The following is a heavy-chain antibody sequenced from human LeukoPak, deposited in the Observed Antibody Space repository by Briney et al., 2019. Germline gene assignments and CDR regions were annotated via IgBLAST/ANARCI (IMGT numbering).Heavy chain of an antibody. CDR2: IWYDGSNK. J-gene: IGHJ4*02. V-gene: IGHV3-33*01. Sequence: GGSLRLSCAASGFTFSSYGMHWVRQAPGKGLEWVAVIWYDGSNKYYADSVKGRFTISRDNSKNTLYLQMNSLRAEDTAVYYCARAGGDTSGYYPNWGQGTLVTVSS. D-gene: IGHD3-22*01. CDR3: ARAGGDTSGYYPN. CDR1: GFTFSSYG.